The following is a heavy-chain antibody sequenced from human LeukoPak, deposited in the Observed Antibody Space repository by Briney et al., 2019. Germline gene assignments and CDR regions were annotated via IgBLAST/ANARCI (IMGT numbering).Heavy chain of an antibody. CDR1: GYSISSGYY. V-gene: IGHV4-38-2*01. CDR2: IYHSGST. CDR3: AEVERRNY. Sequence: SETLSLTXAVSGYSISSGYYWGWFRQPPGKGLEWIGSIYHSGSTYYNPSLKSRVPISVDTSKNQFSLKLRSVTAADTAVYYCAEVERRNYWGQGTLVTVSS. D-gene: IGHD1-1*01. J-gene: IGHJ4*02.